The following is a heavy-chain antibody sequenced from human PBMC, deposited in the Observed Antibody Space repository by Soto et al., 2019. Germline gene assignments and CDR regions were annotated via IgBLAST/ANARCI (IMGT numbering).Heavy chain of an antibody. J-gene: IGHJ4*02. Sequence: ASVKVSCTASGSTYTINDINWVRQADGQGLEWMGWMNPYSGNTGYARNFHGRVTMTRDNSITTAYMELSSLRSEDTAVYYCVRAPLDYYSADYFDNWGQGTLVTVSS. D-gene: IGHD2-21*01. CDR3: VRAPLDYYSADYFDN. V-gene: IGHV1-8*01. CDR2: MNPYSGNT. CDR1: GSTYTIND.